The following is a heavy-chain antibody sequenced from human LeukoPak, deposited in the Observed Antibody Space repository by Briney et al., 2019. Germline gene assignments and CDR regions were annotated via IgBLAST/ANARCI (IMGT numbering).Heavy chain of an antibody. CDR2: MNPNSGNT. CDR1: GYTFTSYD. Sequence: ASAKVSCKASGYTFTSYDINWVRQATGQGLEWMGWMNPNSGNTGYAQKFQGRVTMTRNTSISTAYMELSSLRSEDTAVYYCARGFTVGGYYFDYWGQRTLVTVSS. CDR3: ARGFTVGGYYFDY. V-gene: IGHV1-8*01. D-gene: IGHD1-26*01. J-gene: IGHJ4*02.